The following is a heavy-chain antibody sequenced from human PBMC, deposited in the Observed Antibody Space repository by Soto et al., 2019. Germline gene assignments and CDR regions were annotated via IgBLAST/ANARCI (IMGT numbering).Heavy chain of an antibody. D-gene: IGHD5-12*01. CDR3: ATTLEVKDGYNFGFDY. CDR1: GGSISSGDYY. Sequence: SETLSLTCTVPGGSISSGDYYWSWIRQPPGKGLEWIGYIYYSGSTYYNPSLKSRVTISVDTSKNQFSLKLSSVTAADTAVYYCATTLEVKDGYNFGFDYWGQGTLVTVSS. V-gene: IGHV4-30-4*01. CDR2: IYYSGST. J-gene: IGHJ4*02.